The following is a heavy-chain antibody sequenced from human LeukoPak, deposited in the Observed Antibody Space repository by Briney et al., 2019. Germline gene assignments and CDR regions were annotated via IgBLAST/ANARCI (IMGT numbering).Heavy chain of an antibody. CDR2: MNPNSGNT. CDR3: ARLLMVYAMGFDY. Sequence: GASVKVSCKASGYTFTSYDINWVRQATGQGLEWMGWMNPNSGNTNYAQKLQGRVTMTTDTSTSTAYMELRSLRSDDTAVYYCARLLMVYAMGFDYWGQGTLVTVSS. D-gene: IGHD2-8*01. J-gene: IGHJ4*02. CDR1: GYTFTSYD. V-gene: IGHV1-18*01.